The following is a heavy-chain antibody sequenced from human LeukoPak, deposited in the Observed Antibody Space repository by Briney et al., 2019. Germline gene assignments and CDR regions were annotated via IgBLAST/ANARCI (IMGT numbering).Heavy chain of an antibody. V-gene: IGHV4-34*01. CDR3: ARVEGYDILTGYYPMGAFDI. J-gene: IGHJ3*02. D-gene: IGHD3-9*01. CDR2: INHSGST. CDR1: GGSFSGYY. Sequence: SETLSLTCAVYGGSFSGYYWSWIRQPPGKGLEWIGEINHSGSTNYNPSLKSRVTISVDTSKNQFSLKLSSVTAADTAVYYCARVEGYDILTGYYPMGAFDIWGQGTMVTVSS.